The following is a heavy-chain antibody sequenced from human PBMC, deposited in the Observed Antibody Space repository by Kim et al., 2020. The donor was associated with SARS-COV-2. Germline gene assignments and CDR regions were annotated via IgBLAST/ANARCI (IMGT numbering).Heavy chain of an antibody. Sequence: GGSLRLSCEVSGFSFSTSAMHWVRQAPGKGLEWVAVIGEDGRHENYGDSVKGRFTISRDNFKNTLYLQMNRLIVEDTSVFYCVRGASLWWYFDLWGRGTLVTVSS. D-gene: IGHD5-18*01. CDR3: VRGASLWWYFDL. V-gene: IGHV3-30*04. J-gene: IGHJ2*01. CDR2: IGEDGRHE. CDR1: GFSFSTSA.